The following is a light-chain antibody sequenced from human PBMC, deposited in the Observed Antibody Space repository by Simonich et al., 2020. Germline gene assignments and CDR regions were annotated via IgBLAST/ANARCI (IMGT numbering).Light chain of an antibody. CDR1: QSISSY. V-gene: IGKV1-39*01. Sequence: DIQMTQSPSSLSASGGDRVTITCRASQSISSYLNWYQQKPGKAPKLLIYAASSLQSGVPSRFSGSGSGTDFTLTISRLEPEDFAVYYCQQYGSSLFTFGPGTKVDIK. J-gene: IGKJ3*01. CDR3: QQYGSSLFT. CDR2: AAS.